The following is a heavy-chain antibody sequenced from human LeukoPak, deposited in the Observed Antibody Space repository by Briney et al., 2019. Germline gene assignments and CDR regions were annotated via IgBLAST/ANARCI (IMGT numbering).Heavy chain of an antibody. CDR3: ARKAYSSGWYGY. CDR2: INHSGST. CDR1: GGSFSGYY. D-gene: IGHD6-19*01. Sequence: PSETLSLTCAVYGGSFSGYYWSWIRQPPGKGPEWIGEINHSGSTNYNPSLKSRVTISVDTSKNQFSLKLSSVTAADTAVYYCARKAYSSGWYGYWGQGTLVTVSS. V-gene: IGHV4-34*01. J-gene: IGHJ4*02.